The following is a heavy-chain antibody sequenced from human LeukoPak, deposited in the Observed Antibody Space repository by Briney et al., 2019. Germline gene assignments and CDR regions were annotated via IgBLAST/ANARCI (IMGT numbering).Heavy chain of an antibody. CDR2: IYHSGST. CDR3: ARVGGYDSSGYYWPDY. CDR1: GGSVSSSYW. D-gene: IGHD3-22*01. J-gene: IGHJ4*02. V-gene: IGHV4-4*02. Sequence: PSETLSLTCAVSGGSVSSSYWWSWVRQPPGKGLEWIGEIYHSGSTNYNPSLKSRVTISVDKSKNQFSLKLSSVTAADTAVYYCARVGGYDSSGYYWPDYWGQGTLVTVSS.